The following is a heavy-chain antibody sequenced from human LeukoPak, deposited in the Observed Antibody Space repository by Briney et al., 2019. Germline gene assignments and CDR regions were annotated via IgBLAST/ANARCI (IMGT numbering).Heavy chain of an antibody. J-gene: IGHJ4*02. CDR3: SRQVVGNDY. CDR2: IYYSGST. V-gene: IGHV4-59*12. D-gene: IGHD3-22*01. CDR1: GGSISNYY. Sequence: SETLSLTCTVSGGSISNYYWSWIRQPPGKGLEWIGYIYYSGSTNYNPSLKSRVTLSIDTSKNQFSLRLNSVTAADTAVYYCSRQVVGNDYWGQGTLVTVSS.